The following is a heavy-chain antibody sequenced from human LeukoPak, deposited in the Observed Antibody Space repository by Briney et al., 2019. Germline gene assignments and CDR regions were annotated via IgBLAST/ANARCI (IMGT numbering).Heavy chain of an antibody. CDR1: GGSISSCY. Sequence: SETLSLTCTVSGGSISSCYWSWIRQPAGKGLEWIGRIYTSGSTNYNPSLKSRVTMSVDTSKNQFSLKLSSVTAADTAVYYCARATIFGGYNWFDPWGQGTLVTVSS. CDR2: IYTSGST. V-gene: IGHV4-4*07. J-gene: IGHJ5*02. D-gene: IGHD3-3*01. CDR3: ARATIFGGYNWFDP.